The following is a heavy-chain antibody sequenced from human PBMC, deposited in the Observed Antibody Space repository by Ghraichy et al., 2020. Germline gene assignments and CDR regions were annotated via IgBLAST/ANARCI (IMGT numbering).Heavy chain of an antibody. D-gene: IGHD3-3*01. Sequence: ASVKVSCKASGYTFTGYYMHWVRQAPGQGLEWMGRINPNSGGTNYAQKFQGRVTMTRDTSISTAYMELSRLRSDDTAVYYCARDLSWDFWSGSGGYWGQGTLVTVSS. V-gene: IGHV1-2*06. CDR3: ARDLSWDFWSGSGGY. J-gene: IGHJ4*02. CDR1: GYTFTGYY. CDR2: INPNSGGT.